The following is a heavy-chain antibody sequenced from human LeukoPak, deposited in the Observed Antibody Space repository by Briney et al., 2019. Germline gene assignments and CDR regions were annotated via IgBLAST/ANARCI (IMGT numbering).Heavy chain of an antibody. CDR1: GAPIPYSGPYY. J-gene: IGHJ5*02. CDR2: VYSSGKT. D-gene: IGHD3-16*01. Sequence: SETLSLTCTVSGAPIPYSGPYYWSWIRQPAGKRLEYIGSVYSSGKTYYNPSLQTRVTVSLDRSRNQFSLSLYSSTAADTAVYSCPRVIPPTLSHSWSDPWAQETLAPV. CDR3: PRVIPPTLSHSWSDP. V-gene: IGHV4-39*07.